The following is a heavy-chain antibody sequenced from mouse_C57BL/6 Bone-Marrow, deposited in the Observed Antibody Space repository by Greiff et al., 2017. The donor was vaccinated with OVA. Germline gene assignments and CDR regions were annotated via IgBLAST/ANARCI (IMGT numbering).Heavy chain of an antibody. J-gene: IGHJ2*01. D-gene: IGHD1-1*01. CDR1: GYTFTSYW. Sequence: VQLQQPGAELVRPGTSVKLSCKASGYTFTSYWMHWVKQRPGQGLEWIGVIDPSDSYTNYNQKFKGKATLTVDTSSSTAYMQLSSLTSEDSAVYYCARWGDYGSFYYWGQGTTLTVSS. CDR3: ARWGDYGSFYY. CDR2: IDPSDSYT. V-gene: IGHV1-59*01.